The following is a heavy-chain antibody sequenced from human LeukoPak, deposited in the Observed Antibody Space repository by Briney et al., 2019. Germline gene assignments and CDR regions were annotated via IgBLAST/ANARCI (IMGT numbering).Heavy chain of an antibody. CDR2: IYYSGST. Sequence: SETLSLTCTVSGGSISSYYWSWIRQPPGKGLEWIGHIYYSGSTNYNPSLKSRVTISVDTSKNQFSLKLTSVTAADPAVYYCARVSGSYWYWGQGTLVTVSS. CDR1: GGSISSYY. V-gene: IGHV4-59*01. CDR3: ARVSGSYWY. J-gene: IGHJ4*02. D-gene: IGHD1-26*01.